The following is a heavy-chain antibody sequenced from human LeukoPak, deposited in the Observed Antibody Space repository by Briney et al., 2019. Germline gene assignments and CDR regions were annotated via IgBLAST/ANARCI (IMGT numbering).Heavy chain of an antibody. CDR2: ISGSGGST. D-gene: IGHD2-21*02. Sequence: GTSLRLSCAASGFTFSSYAMSWVRQAPGKGLEWVSAISGSGGSTYYADSVKGRFTISRDNSKNTLYLQMNSLRAEDTAVYYCAKDLHPGMGGGGDPNWFDPWGQGTLVTVSS. J-gene: IGHJ5*02. CDR3: AKDLHPGMGGGGDPNWFDP. CDR1: GFTFSSYA. V-gene: IGHV3-23*01.